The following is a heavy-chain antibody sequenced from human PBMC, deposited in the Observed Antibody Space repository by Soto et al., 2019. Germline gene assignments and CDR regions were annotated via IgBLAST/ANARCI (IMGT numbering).Heavy chain of an antibody. CDR2: IDPSDSYT. CDR3: ARLIVSPGSGYRYFHSMEV. CDR1: GYTFTHYG. D-gene: IGHD2-8*01. Sequence: EVLLGQSGAEVRKPGESLRIACKGCGYTFTHYGMVWVRQMPGQGLEWTGRIDPSDSYTKYSPPFHGHVTLSPDKSVNTVYLQWDSLTAADTAVYYCARLIVSPGSGYRYFHSMEVWGQGTTVIVSS. J-gene: IGHJ6*02. V-gene: IGHV5-10-1*01.